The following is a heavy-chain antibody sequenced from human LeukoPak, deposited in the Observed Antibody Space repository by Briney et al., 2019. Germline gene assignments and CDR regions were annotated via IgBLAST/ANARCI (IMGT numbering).Heavy chain of an antibody. J-gene: IGHJ4*02. CDR1: GYTFTSHA. CDR2: INAGNGKT. Sequence: ASVKVSCKASGYTFTSHAMHWVRQAPGQRLEWMGWINAGNGKTKYSQKFQGRVTITRDTSASTAYMELSSLGSEDTAVYYCATYLRYPFKGAPTGFDYWGQGTLVTVSS. V-gene: IGHV1-3*01. D-gene: IGHD3-9*01. CDR3: ATYLRYPFKGAPTGFDY.